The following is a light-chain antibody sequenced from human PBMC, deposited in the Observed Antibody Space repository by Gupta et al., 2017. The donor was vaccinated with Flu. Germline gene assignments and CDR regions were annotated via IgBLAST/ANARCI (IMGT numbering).Light chain of an antibody. CDR2: DAS. V-gene: IGKV1-39*01. Sequence: DIQMTQSPSSLSASVGDRVTITCRASHNINTYLSWYQQKPGKAPEFLIYDASTLQSGVPSRFSGSGSGTDFSLIISSLQPEDFATYFCQQTYTAPFTFSPGTRVDI. CDR1: HNINTY. CDR3: QQTYTAPFT. J-gene: IGKJ3*01.